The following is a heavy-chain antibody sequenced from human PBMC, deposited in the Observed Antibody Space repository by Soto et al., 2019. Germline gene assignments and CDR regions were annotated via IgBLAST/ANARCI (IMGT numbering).Heavy chain of an antibody. Sequence: QVQLQESGPGLVKPSQTLSLTCTVSGGSISSGGYYWSWIRQHPGKGLEWIGYIYYSGSTYYNPSLKSRVTISVDTSKNQFSLKLSSVTAADTAVYYCAREPTVVPAAPSPYYYYYGMDVWGQGTTVTVSS. CDR3: AREPTVVPAAPSPYYYYYGMDV. D-gene: IGHD2-2*01. CDR1: GGSISSGGYY. CDR2: IYYSGST. J-gene: IGHJ6*02. V-gene: IGHV4-31*03.